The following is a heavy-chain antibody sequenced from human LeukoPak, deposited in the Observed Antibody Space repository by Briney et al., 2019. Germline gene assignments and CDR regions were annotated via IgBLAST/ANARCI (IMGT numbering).Heavy chain of an antibody. Sequence: ASVKVSCKASGYTFTGYYMHWVRQAPGQGLEWMGWINPNSGGTNYAQKFQGRVTMTRDTSISTAYMELSRLRSDDTAVYYCARVRGSSWRAFDYWGQGTLVTVSS. J-gene: IGHJ4*02. CDR1: GYTFTGYY. V-gene: IGHV1-2*02. CDR3: ARVRGSSWRAFDY. D-gene: IGHD6-13*01. CDR2: INPNSGGT.